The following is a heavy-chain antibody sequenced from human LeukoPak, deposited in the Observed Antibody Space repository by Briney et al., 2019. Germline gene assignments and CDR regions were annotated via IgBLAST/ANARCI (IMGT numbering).Heavy chain of an antibody. CDR2: IRSKANSYAT. CDR1: GFTFSGSA. V-gene: IGHV3-73*01. Sequence: GGSLRLSCAASGFTFSGSAMHWVRQASGKGLEWVSRIRSKANSYATAYAASVKGRFTISRDDSKNTAYLQMNSLKTEDTAVYYCTRRVDGSRYFDYWGQGTLVTVSS. CDR3: TRRVDGSRYFDY. J-gene: IGHJ4*02. D-gene: IGHD5-24*01.